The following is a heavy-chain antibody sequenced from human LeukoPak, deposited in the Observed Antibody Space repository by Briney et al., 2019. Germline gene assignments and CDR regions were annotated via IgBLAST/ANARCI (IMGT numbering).Heavy chain of an antibody. J-gene: IGHJ4*01. CDR3: ARGNYHFDY. CDR1: GERVSSYDAA. D-gene: IGHD5-24*01. V-gene: IGHV6-1*01. Sequence: SQTLSLTCAISGERVSSYDAAWFWITQSPSRGLEWLGRTYYRSKWYYEYAESVKSRITINPDTSRNQFSLQLNSVTPEDTAVYYCARGNYHFDYWGHGTLVTVSA. CDR2: TYYRSKWYY.